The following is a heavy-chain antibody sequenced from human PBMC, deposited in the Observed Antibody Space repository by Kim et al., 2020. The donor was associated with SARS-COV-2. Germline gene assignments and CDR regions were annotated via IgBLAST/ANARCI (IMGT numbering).Heavy chain of an antibody. J-gene: IGHJ4*02. D-gene: IGHD2-21*02. CDR1: GFTFNSHA. V-gene: IGHV3-23*05. Sequence: GGSLRLSCAASGFTFNSHAMNWVRQAPGKGPEWVSGIRASGSDTYYADSVKGRFTISRDNAKHMVFLHMSSLTAEDTAVYYCVKDRYTFCGGDCSTDFWGQGTLVTVTA. CDR2: IRASGSDT. CDR3: VKDRYTFCGGDCSTDF.